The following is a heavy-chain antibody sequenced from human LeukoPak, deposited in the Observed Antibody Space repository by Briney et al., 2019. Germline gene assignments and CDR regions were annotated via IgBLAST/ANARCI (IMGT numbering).Heavy chain of an antibody. V-gene: IGHV4-39*01. Sequence: SETLSLTCTVSGGSISSSSYYWGWIRQPPGEGLEWIGSIYYSGSTYYNPSLKSRVTISVDTSKNQFSLKLSSVTAADTAVYYCARPKGHYYFDYWGQGTLVTVSS. CDR2: IYYSGST. CDR1: GGSISSSSYY. J-gene: IGHJ4*02. CDR3: ARPKGHYYFDY.